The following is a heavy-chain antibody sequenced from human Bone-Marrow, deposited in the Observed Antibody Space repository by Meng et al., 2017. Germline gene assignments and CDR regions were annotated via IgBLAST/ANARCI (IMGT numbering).Heavy chain of an antibody. CDR1: GFTFSSYW. CDR2: IKQDGSEK. D-gene: IGHD3-16*01. CDR3: ARDLGGGFNYYYGMDV. Sequence: GESLMISCAASGFTFSSYWMSWVRQAPGKGLEWVANIKQDGSEKYYVDSVKGRFTISRDNAKNSLYLQMNSLRAEDTAVYYCARDLGGGFNYYYGMDVWGQGTTVTVSS. V-gene: IGHV3-7*01. J-gene: IGHJ6*02.